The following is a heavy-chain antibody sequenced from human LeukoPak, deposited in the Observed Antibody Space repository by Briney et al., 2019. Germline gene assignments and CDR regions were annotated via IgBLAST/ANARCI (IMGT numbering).Heavy chain of an antibody. J-gene: IGHJ6*04. V-gene: IGHV1-18*04. CDR3: ARGLISPGYYYYYYGMDV. Sequence: ASVKVSCKASGYTFTSYGISWVRQAPGQGLEWMGWISAYNGNTNYAQRLQGRVTMTTDTSTSTAYMELRSLRSDDTAVYYCARGLISPGYYYYYYGMDVWGKGTMVTVSS. CDR2: ISAYNGNT. D-gene: IGHD2-15*01. CDR1: GYTFTSYG.